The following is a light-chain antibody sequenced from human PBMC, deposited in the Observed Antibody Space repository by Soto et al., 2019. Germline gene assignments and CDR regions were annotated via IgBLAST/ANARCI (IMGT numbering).Light chain of an antibody. CDR1: QSLTSSY. CDR3: QQYESSPPSYT. CDR2: GAS. J-gene: IGKJ2*01. Sequence: EIVLTQSPGTLSLSPGERATLSCRASQSLTSSYLAWYQQKPGQAPRLLIYGASSRATGIPDRFSGSGSGTDFTLTISRLEAEDLAVYYYQQYESSPPSYTFGQGTKLEIK. V-gene: IGKV3-20*01.